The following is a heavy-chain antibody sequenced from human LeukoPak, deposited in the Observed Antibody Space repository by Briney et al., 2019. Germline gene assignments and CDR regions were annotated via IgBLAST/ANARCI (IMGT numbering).Heavy chain of an antibody. J-gene: IGHJ4*02. V-gene: IGHV3-11*01. CDR2: ISSSGSTI. CDR3: ARQPSTYCSSTSCYWGTFDY. Sequence: PGGSLRLSCAASGFTFSDYYMSWIRQAPGKGLEWVSYISSSGSTIYYADSVKGRFTISRDNAKNSLYLQMNSLRAEDTAVYYCARQPSTYCSSTSCYWGTFDYWGQGTLVTVSS. D-gene: IGHD2-2*01. CDR1: GFTFSDYY.